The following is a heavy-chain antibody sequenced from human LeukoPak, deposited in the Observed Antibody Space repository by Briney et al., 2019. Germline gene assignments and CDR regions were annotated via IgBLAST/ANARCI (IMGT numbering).Heavy chain of an antibody. J-gene: IGHJ3*02. CDR1: GFTVSSNY. D-gene: IGHD1-14*01. V-gene: IGHV3-66*01. CDR3: AREALSYNLGRSAFDI. CDR2: IYSGIST. Sequence: GGSLRLSCAASGFTVSSNYMSWVRQAPGKGLEWVSVIYSGISTYYADSVKGRFTISRDNSKNTLYLQMNSLRAEDTAVYYCAREALSYNLGRSAFDIWGQGTMVTVSS.